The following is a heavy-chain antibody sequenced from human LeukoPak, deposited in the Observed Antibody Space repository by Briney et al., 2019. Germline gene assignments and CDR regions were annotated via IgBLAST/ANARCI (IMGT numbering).Heavy chain of an antibody. J-gene: IGHJ4*02. D-gene: IGHD3-22*01. CDR1: GFTFGDFA. Sequence: GGSLRLSCTASGFTFGDFAVNWVRQAPGKGLEWVGFIRSEAYDGTTEYAASVKGRFTISRDDSKSIAYLQMNSLKTEDTAVYYCTCSTYYYILDYWGQGTLVTVSS. CDR2: IRSEAYDGTT. CDR3: TCSTYYYILDY. V-gene: IGHV3-49*04.